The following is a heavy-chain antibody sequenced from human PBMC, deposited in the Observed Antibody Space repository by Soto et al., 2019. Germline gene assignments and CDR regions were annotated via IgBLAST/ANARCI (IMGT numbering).Heavy chain of an antibody. CDR1: GFTFSSYA. CDR3: ARDKVTTRVAYYYYGMDV. V-gene: IGHV3-30-3*01. Sequence: PGGSLRLSCAASGFTFSSYAMHWVRQAPGKGLEWVAVISYDGSNKYYADSVKGRFTISRDNSKNTLYLQMNSLRAEDTAVYYCARDKVTTRVAYYYYGMDVWGQGTTVTVSS. D-gene: IGHD4-17*01. CDR2: ISYDGSNK. J-gene: IGHJ6*02.